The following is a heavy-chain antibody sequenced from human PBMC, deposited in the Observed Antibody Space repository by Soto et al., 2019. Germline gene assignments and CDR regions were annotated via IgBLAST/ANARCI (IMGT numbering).Heavy chain of an antibody. CDR3: AREATYSSGRGMDV. Sequence: EVQLVESGGGSVQPGGSLRLHCAASGFTFSSHWMYWVRQAPGKGLFWVSRINSEGSSRRYADSVNGRFTVSRDNAKNTLYLQMNSLRAEDTAVYYCAREATYSSGRGMDVWGQGTLATVSS. D-gene: IGHD3-22*01. J-gene: IGHJ4*02. V-gene: IGHV3-74*01. CDR2: INSEGSSR. CDR1: GFTFSSHW.